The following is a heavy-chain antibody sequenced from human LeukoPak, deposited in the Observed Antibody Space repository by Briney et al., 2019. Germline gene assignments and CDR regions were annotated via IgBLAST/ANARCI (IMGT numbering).Heavy chain of an antibody. D-gene: IGHD2-2*01. J-gene: IGHJ6*03. CDR2: IYTSGST. CDR3: ARHSSGPGKIVVVPAAILLGPYYYMDV. Sequence: ASETLSLTCTVSGGSISSYYWSWIRQPPGKGLEWIGYIYTSGSTNYNPSLKSRVTISVDTSKNQFSLKLSSVTAADTAVYYCARHSSGPGKIVVVPAAILLGPYYYMDVWGKGTTVTVSS. V-gene: IGHV4-4*09. CDR1: GGSISSYY.